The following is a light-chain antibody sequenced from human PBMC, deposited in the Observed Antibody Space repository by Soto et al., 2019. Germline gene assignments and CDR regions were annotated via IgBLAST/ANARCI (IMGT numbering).Light chain of an antibody. J-gene: IGLJ1*01. CDR2: EGH. Sequence: QSVLTQPASVSGSPGQSITISCTGTSSDIGTYNVVSWYQQHPGKAPKVMIYEGHKRPSGVPDRFSGSTSVNTASLTISGLQTDDEADYYCCLYVGATTYVFGTGTKVTVL. CDR3: CLYVGATTYV. V-gene: IGLV2-23*01. CDR1: SSDIGTYNV.